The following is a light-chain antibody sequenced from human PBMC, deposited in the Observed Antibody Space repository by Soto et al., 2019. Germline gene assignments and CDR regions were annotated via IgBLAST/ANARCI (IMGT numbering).Light chain of an antibody. V-gene: IGLV1-47*01. Sequence: QSVLTQPPSASGTPGQRVTISVSGSSSNIGSNYVYWYQQLPGSAPKLLIYRNDQRPSGVPDRFSASKSGTAASLAISGLRSEDEADYHCAAWDDSRSAVVFGGGTKLTVL. J-gene: IGLJ2*01. CDR1: SSNIGSNY. CDR2: RND. CDR3: AAWDDSRSAVV.